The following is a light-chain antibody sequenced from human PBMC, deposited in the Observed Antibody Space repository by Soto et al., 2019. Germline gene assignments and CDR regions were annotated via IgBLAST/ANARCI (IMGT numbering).Light chain of an antibody. V-gene: IGLV1-51*01. J-gene: IGLJ2*01. CDR3: GTWDSSLSAGR. Sequence: QSVLTQPPSVSAAPGQKVSISCSGSHSNIGNNYVSWYQQFPGAAPKLLIYDTRKRPSWIPDRFSASNSGTSATLVITGLQSGDEAYYYCGTWDSSLSAGRFGGGTKLTVL. CDR2: DTR. CDR1: HSNIGNNY.